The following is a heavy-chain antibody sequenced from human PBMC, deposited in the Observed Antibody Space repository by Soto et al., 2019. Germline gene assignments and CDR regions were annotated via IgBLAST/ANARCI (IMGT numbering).Heavy chain of an antibody. D-gene: IGHD7-27*01. CDR2: MSDSGST. CDR3: AREKLGRRTRDYYYYGMDV. J-gene: IGHJ6*02. V-gene: IGHV4-61*01. CDR1: GGSVSSGINY. Sequence: VQLQESGPGLVKPSETLSLTCTVSGGSVSSGINYWSWIRQPPGKGLEWIGYMSDSGSTNYNPSLKSRVTISVDTSKTQFSLRLRSVTAADTATYYCAREKLGRRTRDYYYYGMDVWGQGTTVTISS.